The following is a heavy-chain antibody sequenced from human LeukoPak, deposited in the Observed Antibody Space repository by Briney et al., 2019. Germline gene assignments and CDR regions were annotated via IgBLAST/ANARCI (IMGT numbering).Heavy chain of an antibody. D-gene: IGHD5-18*01. V-gene: IGHV4-59*01. CDR3: ARGINGYSYGPYYGMDV. J-gene: IGHJ6*02. CDR2: IYYSGST. CDR1: GGSISSYY. Sequence: LETLSLTCTVSGGSISSYYWSWIRQPPGKGLEWIGYIYYSGSTNYNPSLESRVTISVDTSKNQFSLKLSSVTAADTAVYYCARGINGYSYGPYYGMDVWGQGTTVTVSS.